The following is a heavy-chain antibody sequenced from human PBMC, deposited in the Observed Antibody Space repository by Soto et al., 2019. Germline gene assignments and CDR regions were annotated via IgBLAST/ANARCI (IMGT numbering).Heavy chain of an antibody. CDR1: GDSITTYKW. J-gene: IGHJ6*02. V-gene: IGHV4-4*02. D-gene: IGHD7-27*01. CDR2: IYDSGNT. CDR3: ATCKLGEYYYAMDI. Sequence: PSETLSLTCVVSGDSITTYKWWTWVRQTPGKGLEWIGEIYDSGNTRYNPSLKSRVTISKDTSKNELSLKLNSVTVADTAVYYCATCKLGEYYYAMDIWGQGTTFTVYS.